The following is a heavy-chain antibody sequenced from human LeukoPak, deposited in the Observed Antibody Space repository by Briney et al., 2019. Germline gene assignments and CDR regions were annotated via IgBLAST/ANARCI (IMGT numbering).Heavy chain of an antibody. D-gene: IGHD6-13*01. CDR1: GFTFSSYA. Sequence: PGGSLRLSCAASGFTFSSYAMSWVRQAPWKGLEWVSAISGSGGSTYYADSVKGRFTISRDNSKNTLYLQMNSLRAEDTAVYYCAKSDQPSYFYSSSWLYYYYYMDVWGKGTTVTVSS. J-gene: IGHJ6*03. CDR2: ISGSGGST. CDR3: AKSDQPSYFYSSSWLYYYYYMDV. V-gene: IGHV3-23*01.